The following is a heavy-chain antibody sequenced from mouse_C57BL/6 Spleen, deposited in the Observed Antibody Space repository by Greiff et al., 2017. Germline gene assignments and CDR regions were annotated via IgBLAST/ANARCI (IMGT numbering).Heavy chain of an antibody. CDR2: INYDGSST. CDR3: ARAPGDGYYGYYFDY. CDR1: GFTFSDYY. V-gene: IGHV5-16*01. D-gene: IGHD2-3*01. J-gene: IGHJ2*01. Sequence: DVHLVESEGGLVQPGSSMKLSCTASGFTFSDYYMAWVRQVPEKGLEWVANINYDGSSTYYLDSLKSRFIISIDNAKNILYLQMSSLKSEDTATYYCARAPGDGYYGYYFDYWGQGTTLTVSS.